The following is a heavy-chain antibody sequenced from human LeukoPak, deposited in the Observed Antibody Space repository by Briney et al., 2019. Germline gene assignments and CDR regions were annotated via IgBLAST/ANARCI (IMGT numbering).Heavy chain of an antibody. V-gene: IGHV3-23*01. CDR1: GFTFSNAW. D-gene: IGHD6-19*01. J-gene: IGHJ4*02. CDR3: AKLRLYSSGWYYFDY. CDR2: ISGSGGST. Sequence: GGSLRLSCAASGFTFSNAWMSWVRQAPGKGLEWVSAISGSGGSTYYADSVKGRFTISRDNSKNTLYLQMNSLRAEDTAVYYCAKLRLYSSGWYYFDYWGQGTLVTVSS.